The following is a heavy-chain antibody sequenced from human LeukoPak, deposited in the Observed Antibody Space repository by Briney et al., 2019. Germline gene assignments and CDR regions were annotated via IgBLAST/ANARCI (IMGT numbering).Heavy chain of an antibody. D-gene: IGHD2/OR15-2a*01. CDR1: GGVISTYA. Sequence: GASVKVSGKAAGGVISTYAISWVRQAPGQGLEWMGGIIPMYGTATYARTLQGRVSVTTDESTSTVYMELSSLRFEDTAVYYCARGQRSTDISTFLTPYYYYMDVWGKGTTVTVSS. CDR3: ARGQRSTDISTFLTPYYYYMDV. CDR2: IIPMYGTA. V-gene: IGHV1-69*05. J-gene: IGHJ6*03.